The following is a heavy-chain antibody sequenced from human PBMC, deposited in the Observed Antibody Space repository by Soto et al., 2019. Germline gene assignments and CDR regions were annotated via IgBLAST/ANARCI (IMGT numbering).Heavy chain of an antibody. D-gene: IGHD3-3*01. CDR1: GYSFTSYW. J-gene: IGHJ6*02. V-gene: IGHV5-51*01. CDR3: ARHGMLRFSELSV. CDR2: IYPGDSDT. Sequence: PGESLKISCKGSGYSFTSYWVGWVRQMPGKGLEWMGIIYPGDSDTRYSPSFQGQVTISADKSISTAYLQWSSLKASDTAMYYCARHGMLRFSELSVWGQGTTVTVSS.